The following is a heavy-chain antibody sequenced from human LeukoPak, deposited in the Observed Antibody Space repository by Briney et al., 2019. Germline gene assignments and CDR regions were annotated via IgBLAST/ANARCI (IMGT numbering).Heavy chain of an antibody. V-gene: IGHV3-30*18. CDR2: ISYDGSNK. D-gene: IGHD4-17*01. CDR3: AKSGGVTTTLGY. CDR1: GFTFRSYG. J-gene: IGHJ4*02. Sequence: PGGSLRLSCAASGFTFRSYGMHWVRQAPGKGLEWVAVISYDGSNKYYADSVKGRFTISRDNSKNTLYLQMNNLRAEDTAVYYCAKSGGVTTTLGYWGQGTPVTVSS.